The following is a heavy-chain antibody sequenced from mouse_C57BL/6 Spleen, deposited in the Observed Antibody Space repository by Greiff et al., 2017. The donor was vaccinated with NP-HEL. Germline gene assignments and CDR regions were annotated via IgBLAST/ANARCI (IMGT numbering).Heavy chain of an antibody. CDR2: ISSGSSTI. Sequence: DVHLVESGGGLVKPGGSLKLSCAASGFTFSDYGMHWVRQAPEKGLEWVAYISSGSSTIYYADTVKGRFTISRDNAKNTLFLQMTSLRSEDTAMCYCARPLMGGYAMDDWGQGTSVTVSS. CDR1: GFTFSDYG. D-gene: IGHD1-1*02. V-gene: IGHV5-17*01. J-gene: IGHJ4*01. CDR3: ARPLMGGYAMDD.